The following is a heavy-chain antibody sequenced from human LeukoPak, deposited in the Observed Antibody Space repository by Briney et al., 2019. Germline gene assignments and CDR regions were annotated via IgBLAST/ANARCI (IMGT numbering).Heavy chain of an antibody. CDR2: ISSNGGST. CDR1: GXTFSSYA. V-gene: IGHV3-64D*06. D-gene: IGHD5-12*01. J-gene: IGHJ4*02. Sequence: GGSLRLSCSASGXTFSSYAMHWVRQAPGKGLEYVSSISSNGGSTYYADSVKGRFTISRDNSKNTLFLQMSSLRTEDTAVYYCASPYSGYDYNFDHWGQGTLVTVSS. CDR3: ASPYSGYDYNFDH.